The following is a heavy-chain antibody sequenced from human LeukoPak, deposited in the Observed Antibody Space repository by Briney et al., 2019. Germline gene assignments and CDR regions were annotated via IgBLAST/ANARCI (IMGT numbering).Heavy chain of an antibody. D-gene: IGHD2-21*02. CDR2: IKQDGTQK. CDR3: ARDCGSDCSQAFDI. V-gene: IGHV3-7*01. CDR1: GFILSDHY. Sequence: PGGSLRLSCAASGFILSDHYMDWVRQAPGKGLEWVADIKQDGTQKYYVDSVEGRFTISRDNAKNSLYLQMNSLRVEDTAVYYCARDCGSDCSQAFDIWGQGTMVTVSS. J-gene: IGHJ3*02.